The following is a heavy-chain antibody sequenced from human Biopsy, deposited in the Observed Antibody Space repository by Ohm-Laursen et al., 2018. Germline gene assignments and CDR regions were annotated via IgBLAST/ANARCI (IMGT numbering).Heavy chain of an antibody. CDR3: ATDGAGSYNEN. V-gene: IGHV3-11*01. CDR1: GFNFDDWY. Sequence: SLRLSCAASGFNFDDWYMGWVRQAPGKGLEWISYISGSGVTKMYADSVKGRFTVSRDNAKNSLYLEMNNLTVEDTAVYYCATDGAGSYNENWGQGTLVSVSS. D-gene: IGHD3-10*01. CDR2: ISGSGVTK. J-gene: IGHJ4*02.